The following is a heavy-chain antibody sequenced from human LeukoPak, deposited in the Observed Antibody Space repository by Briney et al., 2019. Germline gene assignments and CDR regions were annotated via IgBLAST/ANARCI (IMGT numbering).Heavy chain of an antibody. CDR1: GFTLSSYK. D-gene: IGHD3-16*01. CDR2: ISPSSSYI. J-gene: IGHJ4*02. CDR3: ARDLTGGEYFDS. Sequence: PGGSLRLSCAASGFTLSSYKMTWVRQAPGKGLEWVASISPSSSYIYYGDSLKGRVTVSRDNAKNSLFLQMSSLRAEDTAIYYCARDLTGGEYFDSWGQGTLVSVSS. V-gene: IGHV3-21*01.